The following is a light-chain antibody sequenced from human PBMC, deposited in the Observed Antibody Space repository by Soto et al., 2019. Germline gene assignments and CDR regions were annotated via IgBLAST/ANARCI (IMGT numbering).Light chain of an antibody. V-gene: IGKV2-24*01. J-gene: IGKJ1*01. CDR1: QSLVHSDGNTY. Sequence: DLVMTQTPLSSPVSLGQPASISCRSSQSLVHSDGNTYLSWLHQRPGQPPRLLIYKTSNRFSGDPEKFRGRGAGTEFTLKISRVEAEDVGVYYCMQATQLWTFGQGTKVEI. CDR2: KTS. CDR3: MQATQLWT.